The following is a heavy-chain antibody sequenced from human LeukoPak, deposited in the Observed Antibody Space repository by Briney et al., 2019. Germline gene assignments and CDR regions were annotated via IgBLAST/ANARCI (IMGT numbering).Heavy chain of an antibody. V-gene: IGHV1-69*04. CDR2: IIPILGIA. D-gene: IGHD4-17*01. Sequence: SVKVSCKASGYTFTSYGISWVRQAPGQGLEWMGRIIPILGIANYAQKFQGRVTITADKSTSTAYMELSSLRSEDTAVYYCARDNGDYSDDYWGQGTLVTVSS. CDR1: GYTFTSYG. J-gene: IGHJ4*02. CDR3: ARDNGDYSDDY.